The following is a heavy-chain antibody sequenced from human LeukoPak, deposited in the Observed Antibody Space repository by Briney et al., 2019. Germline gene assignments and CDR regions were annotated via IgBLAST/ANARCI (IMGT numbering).Heavy chain of an antibody. CDR1: GYTFTGYY. Sequence: ASVKVSCKASGYTFTGYYMHWVRQAPGQGLEWMRWINPNSGGTNYAQKFQGRVTMTRNTSISTAYMELSSLRSEDTAVYYCAKAPIRGVTGGYFDYWGQGTLVTVSS. J-gene: IGHJ4*02. CDR3: AKAPIRGVTGGYFDY. CDR2: INPNSGGT. V-gene: IGHV1-2*02. D-gene: IGHD3-10*01.